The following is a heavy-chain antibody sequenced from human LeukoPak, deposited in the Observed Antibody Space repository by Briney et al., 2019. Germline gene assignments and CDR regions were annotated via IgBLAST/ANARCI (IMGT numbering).Heavy chain of an antibody. CDR2: ISSSGSTI. CDR3: ARQWLGYDTFDI. V-gene: IGHV3-48*03. Sequence: GGSLRLSCAASGFTLSSYEMHWVRQAPGKGLEWISYISSSGSTINYADSAKGRFTISRDNAKNTVFLQMSSLRAEDTAVYYCARQWLGYDTFDIWGQGTMVTVSS. J-gene: IGHJ3*02. D-gene: IGHD6-19*01. CDR1: GFTLSSYE.